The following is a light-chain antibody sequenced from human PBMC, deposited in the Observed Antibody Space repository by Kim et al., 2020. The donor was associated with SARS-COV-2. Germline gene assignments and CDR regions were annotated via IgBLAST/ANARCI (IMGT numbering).Light chain of an antibody. Sequence: APGKTASITCGSNNNGQKTVHWYQHMPGQAPVVVIYYDDDRPSGIPERFSGSNSGNTATLTISRVEAGDEADYYCQLWDSRSGAVFGGGTQLTVL. CDR2: YDD. CDR3: QLWDSRSGAV. J-gene: IGLJ2*01. V-gene: IGLV3-21*01. CDR1: NNGQKT.